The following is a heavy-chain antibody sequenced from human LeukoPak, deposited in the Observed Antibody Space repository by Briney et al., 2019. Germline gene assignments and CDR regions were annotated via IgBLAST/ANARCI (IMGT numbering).Heavy chain of an antibody. J-gene: IGHJ3*02. D-gene: IGHD3-3*01. CDR1: GLTFSDYY. CDR2: ISSSGSTI. Sequence: KAGGSLRLSCAASGLTFSDYYMSWIRQAPGKGLEWVSYISSSGSTIYYADSVKGRFTISRDNAKNSLYLQMNSLRAEDTAVYYCAKNSYDFWSGYYYHDAFDIWGQGTMVTVSS. CDR3: AKNSYDFWSGYYYHDAFDI. V-gene: IGHV3-11*01.